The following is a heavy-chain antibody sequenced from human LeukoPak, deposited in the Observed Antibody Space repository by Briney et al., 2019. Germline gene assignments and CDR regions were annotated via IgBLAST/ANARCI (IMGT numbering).Heavy chain of an antibody. V-gene: IGHV3-23*01. D-gene: IGHD3-3*01. CDR2: ISGSGGST. CDR3: AKASYYDFWSGYFRDAFDI. Sequence: GSLLLSCAASGFTFSSYAMSWVRQAPGKGLEWVSAISGSGGSTYYADSVKGRFTISRDNSKNTLYLQMNSLRAEDTAVYYCAKASYYDFWSGYFRDAFDIWGQGTMVTVSS. J-gene: IGHJ3*02. CDR1: GFTFSSYA.